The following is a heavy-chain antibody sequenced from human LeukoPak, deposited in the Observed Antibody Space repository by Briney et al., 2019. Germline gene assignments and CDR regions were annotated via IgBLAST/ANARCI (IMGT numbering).Heavy chain of an antibody. CDR2: ISSSSSYI. CDR3: ASGRGGFDP. Sequence: GGSLRLSCAPSGFTVSSNYMSWVRQAPGKGLEWVSSISSSSSYIYYADSVKGRFTISRDNAKNSLYLQMNSLRAEDKAVYYCASGRGGFDPWGQGTLVTVSS. J-gene: IGHJ5*02. D-gene: IGHD3-10*01. V-gene: IGHV3-21*01. CDR1: GFTVSSNY.